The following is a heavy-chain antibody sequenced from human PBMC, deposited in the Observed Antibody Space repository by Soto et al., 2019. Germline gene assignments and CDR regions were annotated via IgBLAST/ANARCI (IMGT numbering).Heavy chain of an antibody. CDR3: ASQGKGNWFDP. V-gene: IGHV4-61*08. CDR1: GGSISSGGYS. CDR2: IYYSGST. J-gene: IGHJ5*02. Sequence: PSETLSLTCAVSGGSISSGGYSWSWIRQPPGKGLEWIGYIYYSGSTNYNPSLKSRVTISVDTSKNQFSLKLSSVTAADTAVYYCASQGKGNWFDPWGQGTLVTVSS.